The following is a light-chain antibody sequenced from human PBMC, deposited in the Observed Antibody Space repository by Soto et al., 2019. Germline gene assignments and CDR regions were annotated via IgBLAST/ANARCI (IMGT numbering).Light chain of an antibody. CDR1: QSISNW. CDR3: QQYKSYSLT. J-gene: IGKJ1*01. CDR2: EAS. V-gene: IGKV1-5*03. Sequence: DIQMTQSPSTLSASVGDKVTITCRASQSISNWLAWYQQKPGKAPKLLTYEASSLESGVPSRFSGNGSGTEFTLTISSLQPDDSETYYCQQYKSYSLTFGQGTKVEIQ.